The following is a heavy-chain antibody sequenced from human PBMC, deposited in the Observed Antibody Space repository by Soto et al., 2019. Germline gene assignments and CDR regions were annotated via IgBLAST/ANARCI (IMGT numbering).Heavy chain of an antibody. D-gene: IGHD6-19*01. V-gene: IGHV3-33*01. CDR2: IWYDGSNK. Sequence: QVQLVESGGGVVQPGRSLRLSCAASGFTFSSYGMHWVRQAPGKGLEWVAVIWYDGSNKYYADSVKGRFTISRDNFKNTLYLQMTSLRAEDTAVYYCASVGEQWLGGNDYWGQGTLVTVSS. J-gene: IGHJ4*02. CDR3: ASVGEQWLGGNDY. CDR1: GFTFSSYG.